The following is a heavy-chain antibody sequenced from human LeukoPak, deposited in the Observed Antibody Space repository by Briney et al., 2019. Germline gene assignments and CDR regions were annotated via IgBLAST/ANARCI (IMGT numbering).Heavy chain of an antibody. Sequence: SVKVSXKASGGTFSSYAISWVRQAPGQRLEWMGGIIPIFGTANYAQKFQGRVTITTDESTSTAYMELSSLRSEDTAVYYCAIRGYSYGFEIDYWGQGTLVTVSS. V-gene: IGHV1-69*05. CDR1: GGTFSSYA. D-gene: IGHD5-18*01. J-gene: IGHJ4*02. CDR3: AIRGYSYGFEIDY. CDR2: IIPIFGTA.